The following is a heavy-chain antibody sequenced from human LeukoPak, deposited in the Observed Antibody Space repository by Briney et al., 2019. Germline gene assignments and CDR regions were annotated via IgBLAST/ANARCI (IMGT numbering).Heavy chain of an antibody. CDR1: GFTFDDYA. Sequence: GGSLRLSCAASGFTFDDYAMHWVRQAPGKGLEWVSGISWNSGSIGYADSVKGRFTISRDNSKNTLYLQMNSLRAEDTAVYYCARDGFGGNPVGYYYYYMDVWGKGTTVTVSS. CDR3: ARDGFGGNPVGYYYYYMDV. J-gene: IGHJ6*03. D-gene: IGHD4-23*01. CDR2: ISWNSGSI. V-gene: IGHV3-9*01.